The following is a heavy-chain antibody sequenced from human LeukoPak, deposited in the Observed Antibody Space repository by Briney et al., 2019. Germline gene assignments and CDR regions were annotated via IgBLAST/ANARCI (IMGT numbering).Heavy chain of an antibody. J-gene: IGHJ5*02. CDR2: IKSDGSST. CDR1: GFTLSSSA. CDR3: ARESGYHGSGFDP. D-gene: IGHD3-10*01. V-gene: IGHV3-74*01. Sequence: GGSLRLSCAVSGFTLSSSAMSWVRQAPGKGLEWVSGIKSDGSSTSYADSVKGRFTISRDNAKNTLYLQMNSLRADDTAVYYCARESGYHGSGFDPWGQGTLVTVSS.